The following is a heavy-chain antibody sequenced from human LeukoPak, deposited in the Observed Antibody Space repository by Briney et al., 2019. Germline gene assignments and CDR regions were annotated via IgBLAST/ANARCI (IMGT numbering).Heavy chain of an antibody. D-gene: IGHD3-10*01. J-gene: IGHJ5*02. CDR3: ARGITMVRGPRRFDP. CDR1: GYTFTGYY. Sequence: GASVKVSCKASGYTFTGYYMHWVRQAPGQGLEWMGWMNPNSGNTGYAQKFQGRVTMTRNTSISTAYMELSSLRSEDTAVYYCARGITMVRGPRRFDPWGQGTLVTVSS. CDR2: MNPNSGNT. V-gene: IGHV1-8*02.